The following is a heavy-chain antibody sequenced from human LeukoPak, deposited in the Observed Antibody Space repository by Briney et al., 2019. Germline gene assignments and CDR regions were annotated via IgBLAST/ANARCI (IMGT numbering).Heavy chain of an antibody. CDR2: ISSSGSTI. CDR1: GSTFSSYE. D-gene: IGHD6-13*01. Sequence: GGSLRLSCAASGSTFSSYEMYWVRQAPGKGLEWVSYISSSGSTIYYADSVQGRFTISRHNARNSLYLQMNSLRAEDTAVYYCARAGAAAGTRGYYYYYYMDVWGKGTTVTVSS. J-gene: IGHJ6*03. CDR3: ARAGAAAGTRGYYYYYYMDV. V-gene: IGHV3-48*03.